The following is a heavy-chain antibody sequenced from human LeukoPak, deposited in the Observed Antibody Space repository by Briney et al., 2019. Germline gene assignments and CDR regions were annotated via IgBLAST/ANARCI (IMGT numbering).Heavy chain of an antibody. CDR2: IYYSGST. D-gene: IGHD5-24*01. J-gene: IGHJ6*02. CDR3: ATLPRLPATRYYYYGMDV. Sequence: SETLSLTRTVSGGSISSGGYYWSWIRQHPGKALEWIGSIYYSGSTYYNPSLKSRVTISVDTSKNQFSLKLSSVTAADTAVYYCATLPRLPATRYYYYGMDVWGQGTTVTVSS. CDR1: GGSISSGGYY. V-gene: IGHV4-31*03.